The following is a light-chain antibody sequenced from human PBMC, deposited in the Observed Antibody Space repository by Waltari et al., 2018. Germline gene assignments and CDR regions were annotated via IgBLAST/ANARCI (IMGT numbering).Light chain of an antibody. CDR1: SSEYRNYNL. CDR3: CSYAGLGIYV. V-gene: IGLV2-23*02. Sequence: QSGLTQPASVSGPPGQSNTISCTGTSSEYRNYNLASWDQQYPGKAPKLMVYEVTKRTSGVSDRFSGSKSGNTASLTIYGLQSEDEADYYCCSYAGLGIYVFGTGTKVTVL. CDR2: EVT. J-gene: IGLJ1*01.